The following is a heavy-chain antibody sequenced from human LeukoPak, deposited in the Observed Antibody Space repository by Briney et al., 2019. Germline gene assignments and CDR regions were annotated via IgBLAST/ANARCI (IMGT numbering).Heavy chain of an antibody. CDR1: GVSISSGYW. CDR3: ARNGEYSMDY. Sequence: SETLCLTCAVSGVSISSGYWWSWVRQPPGKGLEWFGEIHHGGSATYNPSLKSRVTISVDKSKNQFSLNLISVTAADTAVYYCARNGEYSMDYWGQGTLVTVSS. J-gene: IGHJ4*02. V-gene: IGHV4-4*02. CDR2: IHHGGSA. D-gene: IGHD2-8*01.